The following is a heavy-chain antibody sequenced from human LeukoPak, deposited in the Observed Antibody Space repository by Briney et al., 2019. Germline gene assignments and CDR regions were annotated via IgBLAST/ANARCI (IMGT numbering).Heavy chain of an antibody. CDR1: GFTVSSNY. V-gene: IGHV3-66*04. CDR2: IYSGGST. Sequence: PGGSLRLSCAASGFTVSSNYMSWVRQAPGKGLEWVSVIYSGGSTYCADSVKGRFTISRDNSKNTLYLQMNSLRAEDTAVYYCARHVTYDFWSGIPYGMDVWGQGTTVTVSS. CDR3: ARHVTYDFWSGIPYGMDV. J-gene: IGHJ6*02. D-gene: IGHD3-3*01.